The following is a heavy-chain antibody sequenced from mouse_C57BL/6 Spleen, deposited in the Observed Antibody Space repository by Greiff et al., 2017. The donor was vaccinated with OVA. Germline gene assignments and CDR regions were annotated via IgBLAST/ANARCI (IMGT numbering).Heavy chain of an antibody. Sequence: QVQLQQPGAELVMPGASVKLSCKASGYTFTSYWMHWVKQRPGQGLEWIGEIDPSDSYTNYNQQFKGKSTLTVAKSSSAAYMQISSMTSEVSSFYYCARSVVYSNYFAYWGPGTLVTVSA. CDR2: IDPSDSYT. D-gene: IGHD2-5*01. J-gene: IGHJ3*01. CDR3: ARSVVYSNYFAY. CDR1: GYTFTSYW. V-gene: IGHV1-69*01.